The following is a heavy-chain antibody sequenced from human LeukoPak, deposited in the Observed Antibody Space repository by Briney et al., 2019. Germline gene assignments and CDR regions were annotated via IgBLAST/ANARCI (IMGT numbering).Heavy chain of an antibody. CDR1: DDSIRTNTHY. CDR2: LHFSGTP. J-gene: IGHJ4*02. V-gene: IGHV4-39*01. D-gene: IGHD2-21*01. CDR3: TRGGDAHKLGNF. Sequence: PPETLSLTCTVSDDSIRTNTHYWSWIRKAPGKGLECVGTLHFSGTPYYNPSLSSRASISVDTSKNQFFLNLKSVTVTDTAVYYCTRGGDAHKLGNFWGQGTLVTVSS.